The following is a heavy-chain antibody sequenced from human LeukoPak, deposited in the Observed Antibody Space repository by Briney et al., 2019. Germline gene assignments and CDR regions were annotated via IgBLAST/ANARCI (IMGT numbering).Heavy chain of an antibody. D-gene: IGHD6-19*01. V-gene: IGHV3-30-3*01. Sequence: AGGSLRLSCAASGFTFSSYAMHWVRQAPGKGLEWVAVISYDGSNKYYADSVKGRFTISRDNSKNTLYLQMNSLRVDDTAVYYCAKGGSGWYYFDYWGQGTLVTVSS. CDR1: GFTFSSYA. J-gene: IGHJ4*02. CDR2: ISYDGSNK. CDR3: AKGGSGWYYFDY.